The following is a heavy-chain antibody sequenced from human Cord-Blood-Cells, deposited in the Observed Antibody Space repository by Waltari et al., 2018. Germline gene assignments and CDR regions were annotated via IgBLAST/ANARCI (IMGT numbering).Heavy chain of an antibody. CDR2: IYPGDAGT. CDR3: ARDQGVDFGSGYFAY. Sequence: EVQLVQSGAEVKKPGESLKISCKGSGYSFTSYWIGWVRKMPGKGLGWMGIIYPGDAGTRDSPAFQGQGTISADKSISTADLQWSSLTASDTAMYYCARDQGVDFGSGYFAYWGQGTRVTVSA. J-gene: IGHJ4*02. CDR1: GYSFTSYW. V-gene: IGHV5-51*03. D-gene: IGHD3-3*01.